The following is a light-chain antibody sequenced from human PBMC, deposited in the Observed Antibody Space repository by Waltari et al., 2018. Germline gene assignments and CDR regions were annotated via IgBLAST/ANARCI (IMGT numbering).Light chain of an antibody. V-gene: IGKV3-20*01. J-gene: IGKJ1*01. CDR1: DSVRRD. CDR2: DAS. Sequence: EIVLTQSPGTLSLSPGERATLSCRASDSVRRDLAWYQQRPGQAPRLLIYDASSRATCIPDRFSGSGSGTDFILTISRLEPEDCALYYCQHYRSLPVTFGQGTKVEIK. CDR3: QHYRSLPVT.